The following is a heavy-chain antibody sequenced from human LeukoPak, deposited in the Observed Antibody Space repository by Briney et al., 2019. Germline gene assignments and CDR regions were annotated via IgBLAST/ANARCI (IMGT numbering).Heavy chain of an antibody. Sequence: SETLSLTCTVSGDSISSGDYYWSWIRQHAGKGLEWIGRISSSGSTNYNPSLKSRVTISVDTSKNQFSLKLSSVTAADTAVYYCARGADYYDSSGLDAFDIWGQGTMVTVSS. V-gene: IGHV4-61*02. D-gene: IGHD3-22*01. CDR1: GDSISSGDYY. J-gene: IGHJ3*02. CDR3: ARGADYYDSSGLDAFDI. CDR2: ISSSGST.